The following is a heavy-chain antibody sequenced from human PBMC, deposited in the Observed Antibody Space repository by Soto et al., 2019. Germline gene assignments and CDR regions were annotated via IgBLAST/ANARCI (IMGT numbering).Heavy chain of an antibody. CDR1: GFTFSSYG. CDR2: ISYDGSNK. Sequence: QVQLVESGGGVVQPGRSLRLSCAASGFTFSSYGMHWVRQAPGKGLEWVAVISYDGSNKYYADSVKGRFTISRDNSKNTLYLQMNSLSAADTAVYYCAKDCLVGTLDAFDIWGQGTMVTVSS. CDR3: AKDCLVGTLDAFDI. V-gene: IGHV3-30*18. D-gene: IGHD1-26*01. J-gene: IGHJ3*02.